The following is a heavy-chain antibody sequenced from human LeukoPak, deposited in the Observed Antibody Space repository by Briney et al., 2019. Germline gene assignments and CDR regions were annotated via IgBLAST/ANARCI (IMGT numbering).Heavy chain of an antibody. CDR1: GFTFSSYG. CDR3: AKSRYYYDSSGYYYFDY. Sequence: GRSLRLSCAASGFTFSSYGMHWVRQAPGKGLEWVAVISYDGSNKYHADSVKGRFTISRDNSKNTLYLQMNSLRAEDTAVYYCAKSRYYYDSSGYYYFDYWGQGTLVTVSS. J-gene: IGHJ4*02. D-gene: IGHD3-22*01. CDR2: ISYDGSNK. V-gene: IGHV3-30*18.